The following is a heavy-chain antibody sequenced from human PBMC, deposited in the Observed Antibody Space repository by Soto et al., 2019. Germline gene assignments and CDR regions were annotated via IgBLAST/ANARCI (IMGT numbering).Heavy chain of an antibody. D-gene: IGHD3-10*01. J-gene: IGHJ4*02. CDR1: GGTFNTYA. CDR2: ISPMFGAA. Sequence: QVQLVQSGAEMKKPGSSVKVSCQSSGGTFNTYAMNWVRQAPGQGPEWMGDISPMFGAANYAPKCQGRVTITADESTGTSYMQLSSLPSEDTALYFCAREVQVHTPAFVYWGQGTLVTVSS. CDR3: AREVQVHTPAFVY. V-gene: IGHV1-69*19.